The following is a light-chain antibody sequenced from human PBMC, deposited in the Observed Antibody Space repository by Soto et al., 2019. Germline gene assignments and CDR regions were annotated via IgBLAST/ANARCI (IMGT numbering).Light chain of an antibody. J-gene: IGKJ4*01. Sequence: VLTQSPGTLSLSPGERATLSCRASQSVSSSYLAWYQQKPGQAPRLLIYGASIRATGIPDRFSGSGSGTDFTLTTSPLEPEDCAVYYCQQYGSSPLTFGGGTKVYIK. CDR2: GAS. V-gene: IGKV3-20*01. CDR1: QSVSSSY. CDR3: QQYGSSPLT.